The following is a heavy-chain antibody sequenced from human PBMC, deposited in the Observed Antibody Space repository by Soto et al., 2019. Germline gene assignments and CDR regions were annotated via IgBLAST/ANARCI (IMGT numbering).Heavy chain of an antibody. V-gene: IGHV3-33*01. CDR1: GFIFSSYG. CDR3: ARDQGQYSSGWQYYHYYGMDV. D-gene: IGHD6-19*01. J-gene: IGHJ6*02. Sequence: ESGGGVVQPGRSLRLSCAASGFIFSSYGMHWVRQAPGKGLEWVAVIWYDGSNKYYADSVKGRFTISRDSSKNTLYLQMNSLRVEDTAVYYCARDQGQYSSGWQYYHYYGMDVWGQGTTVTVSS. CDR2: IWYDGSNK.